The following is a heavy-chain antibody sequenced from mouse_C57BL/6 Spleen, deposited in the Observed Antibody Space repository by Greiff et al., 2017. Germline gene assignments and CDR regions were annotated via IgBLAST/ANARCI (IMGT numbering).Heavy chain of an antibody. V-gene: IGHV1-55*01. CDR2: IYPGSGST. CDR3: ARRGLWYLFAY. CDR1: GYTFTSYW. Sequence: QVQLKQPGAELVKPGASVKMSCKASGYTFTSYWITWVRQRPGQGLEWIGDIYPGSGSTNYNEKFKSKATLTVDTSSSTAYMQLSSLTSEDSAVYYCARRGLWYLFAYWGQGTLVTVSA. J-gene: IGHJ3*01. D-gene: IGHD2-1*01.